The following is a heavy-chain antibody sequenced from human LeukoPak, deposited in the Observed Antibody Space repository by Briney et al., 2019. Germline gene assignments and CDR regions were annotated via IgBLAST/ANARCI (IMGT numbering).Heavy chain of an antibody. D-gene: IGHD5-24*01. Sequence: GGSLRLSCAASGFTFSSYSMNWVRQAPGKGLEWVSSISSSSYIYYADSVKGRFAISRDNAKNSLYLQMNSLRAEDTAVYYCARDRGDGYKTDDAFDIWGQGTMVTVSS. J-gene: IGHJ3*02. CDR1: GFTFSSYS. CDR2: ISSSSYI. CDR3: ARDRGDGYKTDDAFDI. V-gene: IGHV3-21*01.